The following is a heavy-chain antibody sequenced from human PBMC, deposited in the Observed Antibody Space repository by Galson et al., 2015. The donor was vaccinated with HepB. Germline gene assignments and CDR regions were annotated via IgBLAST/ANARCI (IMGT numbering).Heavy chain of an antibody. CDR2: INAASGQT. J-gene: IGHJ4*02. D-gene: IGHD3-16*01. V-gene: IGHV1-3*01. Sequence: SVKVSCKASGYTFMSYAIHWVRQAPGQRPEWMGLINAASGQTIFSQKFQGRIAIVRDTPANTVYMELSSLTSEDTALYFCARERFGAFDHWGRGTLVTVTS. CDR3: ARERFGAFDH. CDR1: GYTFMSYA.